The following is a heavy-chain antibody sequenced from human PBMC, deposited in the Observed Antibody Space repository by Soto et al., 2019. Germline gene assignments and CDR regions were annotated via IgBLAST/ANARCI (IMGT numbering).Heavy chain of an antibody. Sequence: EVQLSESGGGLVQTGGSLRLSCAASGFSFRTYTMSWVRQAPGKGLEWLSVISGSGGSPSYADSVQGRFVISRDNARITFYLLMYSLRAEDTAMYYCAKARCTTTDCYVPDYWVRGTLVTVSS. V-gene: IGHV3-23*01. CDR3: AKARCTTTDCYVPDY. CDR2: ISGSGGSP. J-gene: IGHJ4*01. CDR1: GFSFRTYT. D-gene: IGHD1-26*01.